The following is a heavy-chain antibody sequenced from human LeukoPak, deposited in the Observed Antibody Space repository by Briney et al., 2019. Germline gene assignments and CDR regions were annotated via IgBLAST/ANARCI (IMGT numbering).Heavy chain of an antibody. CDR3: TRPSSDSSGWYGVGRYYFDY. Sequence: PGGSLRLSCAASGFTFSSYAMSWVRQAPGKGLEWVGFIRSKAYGGTTEYAASVKGRFTISRDDSKSIAYLQMNSLKTEDTAVYYCTRPSSDSSGWYGVGRYYFDYWGQGTLVTVSS. J-gene: IGHJ4*02. V-gene: IGHV3-49*04. CDR2: IRSKAYGGTT. D-gene: IGHD6-19*01. CDR1: GFTFSSYA.